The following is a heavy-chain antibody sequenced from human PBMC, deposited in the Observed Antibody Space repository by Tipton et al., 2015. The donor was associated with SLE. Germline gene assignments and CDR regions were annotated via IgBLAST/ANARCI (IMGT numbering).Heavy chain of an antibody. J-gene: IGHJ4*02. CDR1: GFSFSSYN. D-gene: IGHD6-13*01. CDR2: LWFDVSSE. Sequence: SLRLSCVASGFSFSSYNMHWVRQAPGKGLEWVATLWFDVSSEYYPDSVKGRFTTSRDNSWNTLYLQMNTLRAEDTAVYFCARDREKQLVLDYWGQGTLVTVSS. CDR3: ARDREKQLVLDY. V-gene: IGHV3-33*01.